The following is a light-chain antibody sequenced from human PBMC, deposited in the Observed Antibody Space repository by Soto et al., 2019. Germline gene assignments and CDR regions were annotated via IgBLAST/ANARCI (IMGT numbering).Light chain of an antibody. CDR2: DVS. CDR3: TSYTSSSTLLYV. CDR1: SSDVGGYNY. J-gene: IGLJ1*01. V-gene: IGLV2-14*01. Sequence: QSALTQPASVSGSPGQSITISCNGTSSDVGGYNYVSWYQQHPGKAPKLMIYDVSNRPSGVSNRFSGSKSGNTASLTSSGLQAEDEADYYCTSYTSSSTLLYVFGPGTKLTVL.